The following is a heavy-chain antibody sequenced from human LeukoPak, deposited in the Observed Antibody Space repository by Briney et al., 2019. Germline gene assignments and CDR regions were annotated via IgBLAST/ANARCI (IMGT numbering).Heavy chain of an antibody. CDR3: ARARGRFYDSSGPKLDY. Sequence: ASVKVSRKAFGYTFTDYTMNWVRQAPGQGLEWMGWINTNTGNPTYAQGFTGRIVFSLDTSVSTAYLQISSLKAEDTAVYYCARARGRFYDSSGPKLDYWGQGTLVTVSS. D-gene: IGHD3-22*01. CDR1: GYTFTDYT. CDR2: INTNTGNP. J-gene: IGHJ4*02. V-gene: IGHV7-4-1*02.